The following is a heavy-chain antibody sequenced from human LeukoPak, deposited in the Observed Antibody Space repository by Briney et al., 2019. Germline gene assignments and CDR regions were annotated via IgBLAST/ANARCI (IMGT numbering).Heavy chain of an antibody. Sequence: PSETLSLTCTVYRGSISTKNYFWGWIRQPPGKGLEWIGSISHSGGTYYSPSLKSRVTISIDTSKTRFPLKLRSVTAAPTSDFTTTPQIPLIESITGSYHYYMDVWGEGTTVAVSS. V-gene: IGHV4-39*01. J-gene: IGHJ6*03. CDR2: ISHSGGT. CDR3: TPQIPLIESITGSYHYYMDV. D-gene: IGHD3-22*01. CDR1: RGSISTKNYF.